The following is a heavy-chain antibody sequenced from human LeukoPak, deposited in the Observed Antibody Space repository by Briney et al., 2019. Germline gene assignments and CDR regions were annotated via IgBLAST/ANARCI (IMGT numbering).Heavy chain of an antibody. CDR2: ISGSGGST. D-gene: IGHD3-22*01. CDR3: ASPMMPLDY. J-gene: IGHJ4*02. CDR1: GFTVSSNY. Sequence: GGSLRLSCAASGFTVSSNYMSWVRQAPGKGLEWVSAISGSGGSTYYADSVKGRFTISRDNSKNTLYLQMNSLRAEDTAVYYCASPMMPLDYWGQGTLVTVSS. V-gene: IGHV3-23*01.